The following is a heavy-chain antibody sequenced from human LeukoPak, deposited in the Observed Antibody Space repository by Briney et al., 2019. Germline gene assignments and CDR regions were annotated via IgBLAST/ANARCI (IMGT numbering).Heavy chain of an antibody. CDR2: IYYSGST. CDR3: AREAGFGELFGRD. D-gene: IGHD3-10*01. J-gene: IGHJ4*02. V-gene: IGHV4-59*12. Sequence: PSETLSLTCTVSGGSISSYYWSWIRQPPGKGLEWIGYIYYSGSTNYNPSPKSRVTISVDTSKNQFSLKLGSVTAADTAVYYCAREAGFGELFGRDWGQGTLVTVSS. CDR1: GGSISSYY.